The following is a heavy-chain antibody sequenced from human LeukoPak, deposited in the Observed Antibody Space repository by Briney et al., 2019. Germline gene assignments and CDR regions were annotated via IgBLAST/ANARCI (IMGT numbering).Heavy chain of an antibody. CDR2: IKQDGSET. CDR3: ARLNYYANKGPDAFDI. D-gene: IGHD3-10*01. V-gene: IGHV3-7*01. CDR1: GFTFSTYW. J-gene: IGHJ3*02. Sequence: GGSLRLSCAASGFTFSTYWMTWVRQAPGKGLEWVANIKQDGSETYYVDSVKGRFTISRDNAKNSLYLQMNSLRTVDTAVYSCARLNYYANKGPDAFDIWGQGTMVTVSS.